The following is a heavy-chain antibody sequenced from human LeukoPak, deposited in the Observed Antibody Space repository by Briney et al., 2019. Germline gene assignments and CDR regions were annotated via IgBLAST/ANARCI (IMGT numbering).Heavy chain of an antibody. Sequence: ASVKVSCKASGYTFTAFYMHWVRQALGQGLEWMGWINPNSGATNYAQKFQGRVTMTRGTSISTAYMELSRLRSDDTAVYYCARAHLIAAAGYNWFDPWGQGTLVTVSS. J-gene: IGHJ5*02. CDR3: ARAHLIAAAGYNWFDP. CDR2: INPNSGAT. V-gene: IGHV1-2*02. D-gene: IGHD6-13*01. CDR1: GYTFTAFY.